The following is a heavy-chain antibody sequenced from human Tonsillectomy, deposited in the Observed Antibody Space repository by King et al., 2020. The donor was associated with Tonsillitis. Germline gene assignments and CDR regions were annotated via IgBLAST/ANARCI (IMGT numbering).Heavy chain of an antibody. CDR2: ISYDGSNK. CDR1: GFTFSSYG. Sequence: VQLVESGGGVVQPGRSLRLSCAASGFTFSSYGMHWVRQAPGKGLEWVAVISYDGSNKYYADSVKGRFTISRDNSKNTLYLQMNSLRAEDTDVYYCAKTYNYGSGSYYYNGMDVWGQGTTVTVSS. D-gene: IGHD3-10*01. CDR3: AKTYNYGSGSYYYNGMDV. V-gene: IGHV3-30*18. J-gene: IGHJ6*02.